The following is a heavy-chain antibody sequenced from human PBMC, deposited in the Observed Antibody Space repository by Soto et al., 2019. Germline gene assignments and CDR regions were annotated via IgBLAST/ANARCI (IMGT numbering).Heavy chain of an antibody. J-gene: IGHJ4*02. D-gene: IGHD4-17*01. CDR2: IKQDGSEK. CDR3: VRGYSDYTDYFDY. Sequence: EVQLVESGGGLVQPGGSLRLSCTTSGFSFSSFWMIWVRQAPGKGLEWVAIIKQDGSEKHYVDSVKGRFTVSRDNAEKSLYLQMDSLRPDDTAVYYCVRGYSDYTDYFDYWGQGAMVTVS. CDR1: GFSFSSFW. V-gene: IGHV3-7*03.